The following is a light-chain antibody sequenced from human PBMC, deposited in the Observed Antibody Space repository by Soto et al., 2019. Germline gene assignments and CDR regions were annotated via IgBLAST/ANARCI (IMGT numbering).Light chain of an antibody. J-gene: IGKJ3*01. V-gene: IGKV1-13*02. CDR2: DAS. Sequence: AMQLTQSPSSLSASIGDRVTITGRASQGISNALAWYQQNSGKPPKLLIYDASTLEIGVSSRFSGSASGTDFTLTINGLQPEDFATYYCQQFSAYPFTFGPGTKVDV. CDR1: QGISNA. CDR3: QQFSAYPFT.